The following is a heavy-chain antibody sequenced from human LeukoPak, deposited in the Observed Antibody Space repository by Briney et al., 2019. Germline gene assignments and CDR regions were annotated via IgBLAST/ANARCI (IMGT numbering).Heavy chain of an antibody. Sequence: SETLSLTCTVSGGSISSSSYYWGWIRQPPGKGLEWIGSIYYSGSTYYNPSLKSRATISVDTSKNQFSLKLSSVTAADTAVYYCARSSFTMVRGVITYFDYWGQGTLVTVSS. D-gene: IGHD3-10*01. CDR2: IYYSGST. CDR1: GGSISSSSYY. J-gene: IGHJ4*02. V-gene: IGHV4-39*01. CDR3: ARSSFTMVRGVITYFDY.